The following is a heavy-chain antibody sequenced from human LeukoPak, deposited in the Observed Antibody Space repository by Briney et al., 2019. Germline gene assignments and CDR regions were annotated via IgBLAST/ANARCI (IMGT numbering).Heavy chain of an antibody. D-gene: IGHD3-10*01. J-gene: IGHJ5*02. CDR3: ARDLRGSGSYYTHNWFDP. CDR2: IYYSGST. V-gene: IGHV4-59*01. Sequence: PSETLSLTCTVSGGSISSYYWSWIRQPPGKGLEWIGYIYYSGSTNYNPSLKSRVTISVDTSKNQFSLKLSSVTAADTAVYYCARDLRGSGSYYTHNWFDPWGQGTLVTVSS. CDR1: GGSISSYY.